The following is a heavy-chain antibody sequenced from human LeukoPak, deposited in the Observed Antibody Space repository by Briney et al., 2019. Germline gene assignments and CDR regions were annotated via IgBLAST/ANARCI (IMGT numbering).Heavy chain of an antibody. V-gene: IGHV3-21*03. CDR1: GFTFSSYG. D-gene: IGHD4-23*01. J-gene: IGHJ6*03. CDR2: ISTSSSYI. Sequence: NPGGSLRLSCAASGFTFSSYGMHWVRQAPGKGLEWVSSISTSSSYIYYADSVKGRFTISRDNAKNSLYLQMNSLRAEDTALYYCARDGDTVLTRGYYYYMDVWGKGTTVTVSS. CDR3: ARDGDTVLTRGYYYYMDV.